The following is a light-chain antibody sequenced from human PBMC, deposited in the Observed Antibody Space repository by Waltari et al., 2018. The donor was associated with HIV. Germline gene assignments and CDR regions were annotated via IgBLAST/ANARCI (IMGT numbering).Light chain of an antibody. CDR2: GAS. CDR1: QSINNN. CDR3: QQYNNWPGIT. V-gene: IGKV3-15*01. J-gene: IGKJ3*01. Sequence: EVVLTQAPSTLSVSLGEVASLSCRASQSINNNLAWYQQKPGQAPRLLIYGASTGATGIPARFSGSGSGTEFTLTISSLQSEDFAVYYCQQYNNWPGITFGPGTKVDIK.